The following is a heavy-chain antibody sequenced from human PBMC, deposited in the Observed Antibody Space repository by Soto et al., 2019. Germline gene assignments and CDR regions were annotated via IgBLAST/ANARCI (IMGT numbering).Heavy chain of an antibody. J-gene: IGHJ6*02. CDR1: GYIFTNYD. V-gene: IGHV1-3*01. D-gene: IGHD5-18*01. CDR3: ASNQKGPYTGMDV. CDR2: IIGGNGDT. Sequence: QVQLVQSGAEVKKPGASVKVSCKASGYIFTNYDMHWVRQAPGQRLEWMGRIIGGNGDTKYSQKFQDRVTFTRDTSASTAYMDLSSLTSEGTAVYYFASNQKGPYTGMDVWGQGTTVTVSS.